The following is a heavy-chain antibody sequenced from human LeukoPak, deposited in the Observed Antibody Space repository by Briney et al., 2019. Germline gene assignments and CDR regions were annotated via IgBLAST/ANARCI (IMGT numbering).Heavy chain of an antibody. CDR2: INAGNGNT. D-gene: IGHD5-12*01. Sequence: GASVKVSCKAFEYTFTSYIMHWVRQAPGQRLEWMGWINAGNGNTKYSEKFQGRVIITRDTSASTVYMELSSLRSEDTAVYYCARDSGSDWWDHWGQGTLVTVSS. J-gene: IGHJ5*02. CDR1: EYTFTSYI. CDR3: ARDSGSDWWDH. V-gene: IGHV1-3*01.